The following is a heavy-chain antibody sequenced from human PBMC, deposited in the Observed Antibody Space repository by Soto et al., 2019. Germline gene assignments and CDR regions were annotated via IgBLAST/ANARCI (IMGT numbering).Heavy chain of an antibody. D-gene: IGHD3-3*01. CDR1: GFTFSSYA. CDR3: AKTPYDFWSGYYFSFDY. CDR2: ISGSGGST. J-gene: IGHJ4*02. V-gene: IGHV3-23*01. Sequence: EVQLLESGGGLVQPGGSLRLSCAASGFTFSSYAISWVRQAPGKGLEGVSAISGSGGSTYYAVSVKGRFTISRDNSKNTLYLQMNSLRAEDTAVYYCAKTPYDFWSGYYFSFDYWGQGTLVTVSS.